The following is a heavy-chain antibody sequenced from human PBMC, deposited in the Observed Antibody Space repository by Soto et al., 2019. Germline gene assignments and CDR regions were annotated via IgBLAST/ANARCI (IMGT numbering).Heavy chain of an antibody. CDR2: ISPYYGRT. Sequence: ASVKVSCKASGFTFTNYAISWVRQAPGQGLEWMGWISPYYGRTTFAQKYHDRATLTTDTSTGTVSMELMGLTSDDTAVYYCARDHSLYDRGWFLDYWGQGTRSTASS. CDR1: GFTFTNYA. CDR3: ARDHSLYDRGWFLDY. J-gene: IGHJ4*02. V-gene: IGHV1-18*01. D-gene: IGHD3-22*01.